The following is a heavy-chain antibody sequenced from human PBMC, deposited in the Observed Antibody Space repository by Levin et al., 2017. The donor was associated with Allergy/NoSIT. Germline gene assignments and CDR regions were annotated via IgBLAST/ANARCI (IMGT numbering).Heavy chain of an antibody. V-gene: IGHV4-39*07. CDR3: ARAKSYDYTPDY. CDR1: GGSISSSSYY. D-gene: IGHD4-11*01. CDR2: IYYSGST. Sequence: NTSETLSLTCTVSGGSISSSSYYWGWIRQPPGKGLEWIGSIYYSGSTYYNPSLKSRVTISVDTSKNQFSLKLSSVTAADTAVYYCARAKSYDYTPDYWGQGTLVTVSS. J-gene: IGHJ4*02.